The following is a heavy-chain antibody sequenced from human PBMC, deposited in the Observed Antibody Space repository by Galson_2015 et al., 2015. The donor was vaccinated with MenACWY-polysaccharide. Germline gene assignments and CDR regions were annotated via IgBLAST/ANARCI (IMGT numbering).Heavy chain of an antibody. J-gene: IGHJ4*02. V-gene: IGHV4-39*07. Sequence: ATMSLPCPVSGGSMKRPRHYWDWIRQPPGKGLEWPGTFDYSGKTYSNPSLKSRVTISIETSRTQFSLKLISLTAAATAVYDSARAGRTDMVVVGYGWGLDYWGQGILVTVSS. CDR2: FDYSGKT. CDR1: GGSMKRPRHY. D-gene: IGHD2-21*01. CDR3: ARAGRTDMVVVGYGWGLDY.